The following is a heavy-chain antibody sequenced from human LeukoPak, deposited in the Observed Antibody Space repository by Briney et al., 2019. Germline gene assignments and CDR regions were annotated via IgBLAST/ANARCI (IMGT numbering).Heavy chain of an antibody. CDR1: GFTFSTYA. CDR3: AREQSGTRGWYTVDY. CDR2: IRPDGDRT. Sequence: PGGSLRLSCAASGFTFSTYAITWVRQGPGKGLEWVSAIRPDGDRTYYANSVRGRFTISRDNSKDTVYLQINGLRVEDTSVYYCAREQSGTRGWYTVDYWGQGTLVTVSS. D-gene: IGHD6-19*01. J-gene: IGHJ4*02. V-gene: IGHV3-23*01.